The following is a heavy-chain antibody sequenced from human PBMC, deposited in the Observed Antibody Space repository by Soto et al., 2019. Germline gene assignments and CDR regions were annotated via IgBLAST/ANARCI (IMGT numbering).Heavy chain of an antibody. V-gene: IGHV3-30*18. D-gene: IGHD3-16*02. Sequence: QVQLVESGGGVVHPGRSLRLSCAASVFTFSSYAMHWVRQAPCKGLEWVAVISYDGSDKYYADSVKGRFTISRDNSKNTLNLQMNSLRADDTAVYYCAKALGELSPESYDYWGQGTLITVSS. CDR1: VFTFSSYA. CDR2: ISYDGSDK. J-gene: IGHJ4*02. CDR3: AKALGELSPESYDY.